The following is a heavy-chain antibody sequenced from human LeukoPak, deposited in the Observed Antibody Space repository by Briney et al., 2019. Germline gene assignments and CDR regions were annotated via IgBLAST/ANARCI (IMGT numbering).Heavy chain of an antibody. CDR2: IFSGNSHT. CDR1: GYNFATYW. V-gene: IGHV5-51*01. D-gene: IGHD2-2*01. J-gene: IGHJ2*01. Sequence: GESLNISCQGSGYNFATYWIVWVRQTPGKGLEGKGIIFSGNSHTRYSPSFQGKVTISADTSIRTAYLYWSSLQSSDTAMYYCAKFHATWY. CDR3: AKFHATWY.